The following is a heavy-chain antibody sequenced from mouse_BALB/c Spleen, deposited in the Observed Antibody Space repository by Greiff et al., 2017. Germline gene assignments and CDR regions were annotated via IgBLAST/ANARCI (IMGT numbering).Heavy chain of an antibody. CDR1: GFTFSSFG. D-gene: IGHD2-4*01. Sequence: EVQLVESGGGLVQPGGSRKLSCAASGFTFSSFGMHWVRQAPEKGLEWVAYISSGSSTIYYADTVKGRFTISRDNPKNTLFLQMTSLRSEDTAMYYCARAGYYDAYFDYWGQGTTLTVSS. CDR3: ARAGYYDAYFDY. J-gene: IGHJ2*01. CDR2: ISSGSSTI. V-gene: IGHV5-17*02.